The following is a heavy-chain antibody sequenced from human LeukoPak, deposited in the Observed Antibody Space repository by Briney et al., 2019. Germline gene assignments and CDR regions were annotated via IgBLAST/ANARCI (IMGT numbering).Heavy chain of an antibody. V-gene: IGHV3-20*04. CDR2: INWNSGST. J-gene: IGHJ4*02. Sequence: GSLRLSCAASGFTFDDYGMSWVRQAPGKGLEWVSGINWNSGSTGYADSVKGRFTISRDNAKNSLYLQMNSLRAEDTALYYCARRCYPSHCFDYWGQGTLVTVSS. D-gene: IGHD2-15*01. CDR3: ARRCYPSHCFDY. CDR1: GFTFDDYG.